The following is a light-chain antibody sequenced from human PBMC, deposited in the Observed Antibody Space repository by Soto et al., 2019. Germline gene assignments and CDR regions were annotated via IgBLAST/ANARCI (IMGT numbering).Light chain of an antibody. CDR2: DVN. Sequence: QSVLTQPASVSGSPGQSITISCTGTSADVGGYNYVSWYQQHPGKAPKLVIYDVNNRPSGVSNRFSGAKSGNTASLSISGLQADDEADYYCSSYTTSTTFVFGGGTQLTVL. CDR1: SADVGGYNY. V-gene: IGLV2-14*01. CDR3: SSYTTSTTFV. J-gene: IGLJ7*01.